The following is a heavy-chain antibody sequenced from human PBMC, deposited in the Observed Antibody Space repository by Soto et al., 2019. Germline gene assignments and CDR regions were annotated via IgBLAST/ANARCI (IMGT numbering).Heavy chain of an antibody. CDR1: AGSISSSSYY. D-gene: IGHD3-16*01. CDR3: ARDLWGYYYSGMDV. V-gene: IGHV4-61*01. CDR2: IYYSGST. Sequence: PSETLSLTCSVSAGSISSSSYYWGWIRQPPGKGLEWIGYIYYSGSTNYNPSLKSRVTISVDTSKNQFSLKLSSVTAADTAVYYCARDLWGYYYSGMDVWGQGATVTVSS. J-gene: IGHJ6*02.